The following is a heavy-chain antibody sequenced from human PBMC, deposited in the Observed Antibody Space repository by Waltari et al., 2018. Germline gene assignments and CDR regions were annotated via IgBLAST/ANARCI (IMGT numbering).Heavy chain of an antibody. CDR3: ARESYYGSGRLYYFDY. CDR2: IYTSGST. Sequence: QVQLQESGPGLVKPSQPLSLTCPVSGGSISSGRYYWSWIRPPAGKGLEWIGYIYTSGSTNYNPSLKSRVTISVDTSKNQFSLKLSSVTAADTAVYYCARESYYGSGRLYYFDYWGQGTLVTVSS. CDR1: GGSISSGRYY. V-gene: IGHV4-61*09. J-gene: IGHJ4*02. D-gene: IGHD3-10*01.